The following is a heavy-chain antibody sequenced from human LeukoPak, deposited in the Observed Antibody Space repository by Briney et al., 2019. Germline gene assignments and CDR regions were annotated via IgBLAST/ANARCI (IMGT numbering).Heavy chain of an antibody. CDR2: ISWNSGSI. J-gene: IGHJ6*02. Sequence: GGSLRLSCAASGFTFDDYAMHWVRQAPGKGLEWVSGISWNSGSIGYADSVKGRFTISRDNAKNSLYLQMNSLRAEDTAVYYCARGNYYGMDVWGQGTTVTVSS. CDR3: ARGNYYGMDV. CDR1: GFTFDDYA. V-gene: IGHV3-9*01.